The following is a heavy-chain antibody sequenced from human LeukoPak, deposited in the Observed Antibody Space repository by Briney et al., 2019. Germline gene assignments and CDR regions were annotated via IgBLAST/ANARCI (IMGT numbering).Heavy chain of an antibody. D-gene: IGHD3-22*01. Sequence: ASVKVSCKASGYTFTSYEINWVRQAPGQGLERMGWMNPNSGNTGYAQKFQGRVTITRNTSISTAYMELSSLRSEDTAVYYCARGLRDYYDSSGYDGGFDYWGQGTLVTVSS. CDR1: GYTFTSYE. CDR2: MNPNSGNT. V-gene: IGHV1-8*03. J-gene: IGHJ4*02. CDR3: ARGLRDYYDSSGYDGGFDY.